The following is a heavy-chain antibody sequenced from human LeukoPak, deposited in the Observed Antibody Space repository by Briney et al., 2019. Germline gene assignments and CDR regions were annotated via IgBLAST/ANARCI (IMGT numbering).Heavy chain of an antibody. J-gene: IGHJ6*03. CDR2: VNPYTDKT. CDR3: ARGRRLRGVTSRPIYYYYSMEV. Sequence: ASVKLSCKASVYTFNTFDINRVLQATGQGPEWRGWVNPYTDKTVYAPKFPGRVSISSNTSINTAYMEFSGLKSDDSAVYYCARGRRLRGVTSRPIYYYYSMEVCGGGTTVTVSS. D-gene: IGHD3-10*01. CDR1: VYTFNTFD. V-gene: IGHV1-8*03.